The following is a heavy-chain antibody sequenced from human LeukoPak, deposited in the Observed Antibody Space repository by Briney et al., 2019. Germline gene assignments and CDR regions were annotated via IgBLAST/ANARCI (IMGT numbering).Heavy chain of an antibody. CDR3: AKVRWDNSGWYYLDY. D-gene: IGHD6-19*01. CDR1: GFTFSDYN. CDR2: ISYDGSNK. Sequence: GGSLRLSCAASGFTFSDYNMHWVRQAPGKGLEWVTVISYDGSNKYYADSVKGRFTISRDNSKNTLHLQMNSLRAEDTAVYYCAKVRWDNSGWYYLDYWGQGTLVTVSS. J-gene: IGHJ4*02. V-gene: IGHV3-30*18.